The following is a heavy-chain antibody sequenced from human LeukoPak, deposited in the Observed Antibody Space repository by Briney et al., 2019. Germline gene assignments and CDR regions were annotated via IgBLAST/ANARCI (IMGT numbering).Heavy chain of an antibody. CDR3: AKVRWDNSGWYYLDY. D-gene: IGHD6-19*01. CDR1: GFTFSDYN. CDR2: ISYDGSNK. Sequence: GGSLRLSCAASGFTFSDYNMHWVRQAPGKGLEWVTVISYDGSNKYYADSVKGRFTISRDNSKNTLHLQMNSLRAEDTAVYYCAKVRWDNSGWYYLDYWGQGTLVTVSS. J-gene: IGHJ4*02. V-gene: IGHV3-30*18.